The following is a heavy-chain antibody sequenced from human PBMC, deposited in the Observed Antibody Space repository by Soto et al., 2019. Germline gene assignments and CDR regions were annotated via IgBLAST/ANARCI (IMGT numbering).Heavy chain of an antibody. V-gene: IGHV3-43*01. J-gene: IGHJ4*02. CDR3: AKDGRAMVHNYYFDY. CDR2: ISWDGGST. Sequence: EVQLVESGGVVVQPGGSLRLSCAASGFTFDDYTMHWVRQAPGKGLEWVSLISWDGGSTYYADSVKGRFTISRDNSKNSLYLQMNSLRTEDTALYYCAKDGRAMVHNYYFDYWGQGTLVTVSS. D-gene: IGHD5-18*01. CDR1: GFTFDDYT.